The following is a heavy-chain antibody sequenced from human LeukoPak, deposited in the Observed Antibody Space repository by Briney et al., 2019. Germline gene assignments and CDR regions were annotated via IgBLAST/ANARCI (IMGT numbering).Heavy chain of an antibody. CDR2: IKQDGSEK. CDR1: GFTFSSYW. D-gene: IGHD1-26*01. J-gene: IGHJ6*03. CDR3: ARRKFSGSYSSYYYYYYMDV. V-gene: IGHV3-7*01. Sequence: QPGGSLRLSCAASGFTFSSYWMSWVRQAPGKGLEWVANIKQDGSEKYYVDSVKGRFTISRDNAKNSLYLQMNSLRAEDTAVYCCARRKFSGSYSSYYYYYYMDVWGKGTTVTVSS.